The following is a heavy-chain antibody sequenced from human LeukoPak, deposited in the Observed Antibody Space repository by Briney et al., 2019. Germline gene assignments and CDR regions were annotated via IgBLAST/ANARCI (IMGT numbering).Heavy chain of an antibody. Sequence: GGSLGLSCAAPGFTLNGYWMHWVRQAPGKGLVWVSRINSDGSTTSYADSVKGRFTISGDNSKNTLYLQMNSLRAEDTAVYFCARVATGSYDWFDPWGQGTLVTVSS. CDR3: ARVATGSYDWFDP. V-gene: IGHV3-74*01. CDR2: INSDGSTT. CDR1: GFTLNGYW. J-gene: IGHJ5*02. D-gene: IGHD3-10*01.